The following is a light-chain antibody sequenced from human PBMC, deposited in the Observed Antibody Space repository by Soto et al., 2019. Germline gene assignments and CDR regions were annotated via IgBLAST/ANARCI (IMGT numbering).Light chain of an antibody. J-gene: IGKJ2*01. Sequence: DIQMTQSPSSLSASVGDRVSFTCRAVQNVGSFVNWYQQKPGKAPRLLVYAKSNLQSGVPSRISGSGSGTAFTLTISSLQPEDFATYFCQPSYSAQYTFGQGTKLEIK. V-gene: IGKV1-39*01. CDR1: QNVGSF. CDR3: QPSYSAQYT. CDR2: AKS.